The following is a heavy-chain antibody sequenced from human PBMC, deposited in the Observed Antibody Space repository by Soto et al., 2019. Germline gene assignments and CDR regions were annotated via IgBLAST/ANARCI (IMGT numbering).Heavy chain of an antibody. D-gene: IGHD3-3*01. CDR1: GYTFTSYD. CDR3: ARPNYDFWSDYYTAYYGMDV. Sequence: GASVKVSCKASGYTFTSYDINWVRQATGQGLEWMGWMNPNSGNTGYAQKFQGRVTMTRNTSISTAYMELSSLRSEDTAVYYCARPNYDFWSDYYTAYYGMDVWGQGTTVTVSS. V-gene: IGHV1-8*01. J-gene: IGHJ6*02. CDR2: MNPNSGNT.